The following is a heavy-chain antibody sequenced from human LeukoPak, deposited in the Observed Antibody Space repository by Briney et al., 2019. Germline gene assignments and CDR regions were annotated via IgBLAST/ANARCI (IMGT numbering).Heavy chain of an antibody. CDR1: GFTFSDHY. CDR3: TREGRYCSSTSCYVCLDF. CDR2: IKNKANSYTT. Sequence: GGSLRLSCAASGFTFSDHYMYWVRQAPGKGLEWVGRIKNKANSYTTEYAASVKGRFTVSREDSKNALYLQMNSLKTEDTAVYYCTREGRYCSSTSCYVCLDFWGQGTLVTVSS. V-gene: IGHV3-72*01. D-gene: IGHD2-2*01. J-gene: IGHJ4*02.